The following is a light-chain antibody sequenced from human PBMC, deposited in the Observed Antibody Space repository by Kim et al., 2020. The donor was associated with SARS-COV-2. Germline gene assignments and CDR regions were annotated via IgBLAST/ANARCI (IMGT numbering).Light chain of an antibody. J-gene: IGKJ1*01. V-gene: IGKV3-15*01. CDR1: HTINNT. CDR2: DAA. CDR3: QQSNDWSPLT. Sequence: SPREKAALSCRASHTINNTLVSYQHKPGQAPRRLIYDAATRATGVPARFIGSGSETDFTLTTSSLQSEDFAVYYCQQSNDWSPLTFGQGTKVDIK.